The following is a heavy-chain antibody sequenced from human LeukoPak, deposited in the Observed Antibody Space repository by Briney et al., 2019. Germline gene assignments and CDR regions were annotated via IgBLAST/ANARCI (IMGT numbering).Heavy chain of an antibody. CDR1: GFTFSSYS. Sequence: GGSLRLSCAASGFTFSSYSMNWVRQAPGKGLEWVSSISSSGSYIYYADSVKGRYTISRDNAKNSLYLQMNSLRAEDTAVYYCARAAGGSYSANDYWGQGTLVTVSS. V-gene: IGHV3-21*01. D-gene: IGHD1-26*01. J-gene: IGHJ4*02. CDR2: ISSSGSYI. CDR3: ARAAGGSYSANDY.